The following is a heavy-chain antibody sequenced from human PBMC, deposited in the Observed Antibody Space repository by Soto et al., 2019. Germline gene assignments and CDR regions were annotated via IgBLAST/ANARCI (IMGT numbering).Heavy chain of an antibody. CDR1: GGSISSSSYY. D-gene: IGHD4-17*01. CDR3: ARGLRVRSPTSLWSARPDYAIFLPLEY. V-gene: IGHV4-39*07. Sequence: PSETLSLTCTVSGGSISSSSYYWGWIRQPPGKGLEWIGSIYYSGSTYYNPSLKSRVTISVDTSKNQFSLNLNSVTAADTALHYCARGLRVRSPTSLWSARPDYAIFLPLEYWGRGTLVTVSS. J-gene: IGHJ4*02. CDR2: IYYSGST.